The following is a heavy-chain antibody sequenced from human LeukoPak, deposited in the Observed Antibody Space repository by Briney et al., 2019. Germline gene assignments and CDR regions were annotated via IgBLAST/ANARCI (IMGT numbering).Heavy chain of an antibody. CDR1: GDSVSSNSAT. Sequence: SQTLSLTCAISGDSVSSNSATWTWIRQSPSRGLEWLGRTYYRSKWYNDYALSVRGRITINPDTSKNQFTLQLNSVTPEDTAVYYCARGSSSSSWYFDYWGQGTLVTVSS. D-gene: IGHD6-13*01. V-gene: IGHV6-1*01. J-gene: IGHJ4*02. CDR3: ARGSSSSSWYFDY. CDR2: TYYRSKWYN.